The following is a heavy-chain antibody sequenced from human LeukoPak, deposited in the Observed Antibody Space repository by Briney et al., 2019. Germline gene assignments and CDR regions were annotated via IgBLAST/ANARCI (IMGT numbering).Heavy chain of an antibody. CDR1: GGSFSGYY. V-gene: IGHV4-34*01. CDR3: ARPNCTNGVCGRIY. CDR2: INHSGST. D-gene: IGHD2-8*01. J-gene: IGHJ4*02. Sequence: PSETLSLTCAVYGGSFSGYYWSWIRQPPGKGLEWIGEINHSGSTNYNPSLKSRVTISVGTSKNQFSLKLSSVTAADTAMYYCARPNCTNGVCGRIYWGQGTLVTVSS.